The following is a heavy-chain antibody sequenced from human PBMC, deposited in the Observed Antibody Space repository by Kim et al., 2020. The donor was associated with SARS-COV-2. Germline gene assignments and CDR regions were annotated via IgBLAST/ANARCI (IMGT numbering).Heavy chain of an antibody. J-gene: IGHJ4*02. Sequence: SETLSLTCTVSGGSISSYYWSWIRQPPGKGLEWIGYIYYSGSTNYNPSLKSRVTISVDTSKNQFSLKLSSVTAADTAVYYCARGGLGALDWLLSLHYWGQGTLVTVSS. CDR1: GGSISSYY. CDR3: ARGGLGALDWLLSLHY. D-gene: IGHD3-9*01. CDR2: IYYSGST. V-gene: IGHV4-59*01.